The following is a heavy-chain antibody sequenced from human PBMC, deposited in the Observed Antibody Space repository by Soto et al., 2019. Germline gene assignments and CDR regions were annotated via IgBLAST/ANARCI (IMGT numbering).Heavy chain of an antibody. CDR3: AIYHRGAFFVSV. CDR1: GYTFTSYG. D-gene: IGHD2-2*02. CDR2: ISAYTGYA. V-gene: IGHV1-18*01. J-gene: IGHJ4*02. Sequence: SVNVSCKASGYTFTSYGISWVRQAPGQGLEWMGWISAYTGYAEFAQSVQGRVTMSTDTSTSTAYLELTGLRSDDTAVYYCAIYHRGAFFVSVGGQGSPVTVSS.